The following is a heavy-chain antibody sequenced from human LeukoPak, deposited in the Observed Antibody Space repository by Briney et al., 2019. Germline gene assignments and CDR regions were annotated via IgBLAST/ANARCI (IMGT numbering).Heavy chain of an antibody. CDR1: GYSFTTYG. V-gene: IGHV1-18*01. Sequence: ASVKVSCKASGYSFTTYGITWVRQAPGQGFEWMGWISAYNGNTNSAQNLQGRVTMTTDTSTSTAYMELRSLRSDDTAVYYCAREKPTIYYPRDAFDIWGQGTMVTVSS. D-gene: IGHD3-22*01. J-gene: IGHJ3*02. CDR3: AREKPTIYYPRDAFDI. CDR2: ISAYNGNT.